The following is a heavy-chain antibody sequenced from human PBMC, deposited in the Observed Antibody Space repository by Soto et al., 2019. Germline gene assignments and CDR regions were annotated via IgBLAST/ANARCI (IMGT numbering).Heavy chain of an antibody. CDR1: GFTFSSYG. J-gene: IGHJ6*02. CDR3: AKDKRMAAAVFPRMDV. V-gene: IGHV3-30*18. D-gene: IGHD6-13*01. CDR2: ISYDGSNK. Sequence: PGGSLRLSCAASGFTFSSYGMHWVRQAPGKGLEWVAVISYDGSNKYYADSVKGRFTISRDNSKNTLYLQMNSLRADDTAVYYCAKDKRMAAAVFPRMDVWGQGTTVTVSS.